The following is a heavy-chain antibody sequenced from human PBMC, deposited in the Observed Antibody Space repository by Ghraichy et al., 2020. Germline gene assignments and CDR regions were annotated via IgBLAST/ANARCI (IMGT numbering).Heavy chain of an antibody. CDR3: ARGAVQFLEQLPSHY. CDR1: GFTFEDYG. Sequence: GGSLRLSCVTSGFTFEDYGLTWVRQVPGKGLEWLADISWDASRTHYGDSMKGRIGISRDNARKSLYLQMDSLRVEDTAVYYCARGAVQFLEQLPSHYWGQGTLVTVSS. J-gene: IGHJ4*02. D-gene: IGHD3-3*01. V-gene: IGHV3-20*04. CDR2: ISWDASRT.